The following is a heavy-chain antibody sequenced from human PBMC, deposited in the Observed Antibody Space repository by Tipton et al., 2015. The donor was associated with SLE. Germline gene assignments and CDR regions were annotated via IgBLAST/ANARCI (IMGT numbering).Heavy chain of an antibody. J-gene: IGHJ6*03. Sequence: TLSLTCTVSAGSISSYYWSWIRQPPGKGLEWIGYIYYSGSTNYNPSLKSRVTISVDTSKNQFSLKLSSVTAADTAVYYCARVPAVYYYYMDVWGQGTMVTVS. CDR3: ARVPAVYYYYMDV. V-gene: IGHV4-59*08. D-gene: IGHD2-2*01. CDR1: AGSISSYY. CDR2: IYYSGST.